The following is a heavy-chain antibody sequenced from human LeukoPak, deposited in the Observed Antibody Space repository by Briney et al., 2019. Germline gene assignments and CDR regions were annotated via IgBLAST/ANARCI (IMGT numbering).Heavy chain of an antibody. CDR1: GFTFSSYA. CDR2: ISGSGGST. D-gene: IGHD5-12*01. Sequence: GGSLRLSCAASGFTFSSYAMSWVRQAPGKGLEWVSAISGSGGSTYYADSVKGRFTISRDDSKNTLYLQMNSLRAEDTAVYYCAKDGIVATTTPYYFDNWGQGTLVTVSS. V-gene: IGHV3-23*01. CDR3: AKDGIVATTTPYYFDN. J-gene: IGHJ4*02.